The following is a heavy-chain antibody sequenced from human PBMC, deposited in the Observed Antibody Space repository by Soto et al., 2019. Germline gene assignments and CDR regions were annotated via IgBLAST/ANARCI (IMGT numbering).Heavy chain of an antibody. J-gene: IGHJ3*01. V-gene: IGHV5-51*01. CDR1: GYSFRSYW. D-gene: IGHD3-10*01. Sequence: GESLKISCTAASGYSFRSYWIGWVRQAPGEAPEWVGFIDPSDSTTLYSPSFEGQVTISADRSVSSAYLQWSSLKASDTAIYYCASQIIAMLRTAFDFWGQGTLVTVSS. CDR3: ASQIIAMLRTAFDF. CDR2: IDPSDSTT.